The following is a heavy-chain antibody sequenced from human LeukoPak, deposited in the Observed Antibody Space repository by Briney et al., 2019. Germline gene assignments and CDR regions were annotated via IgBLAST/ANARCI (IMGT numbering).Heavy chain of an antibody. CDR3: ARGRFGYCSGGSCYYFDY. Sequence: ASVKVSCKASGYTFTSYAMHWVRQAPGQRLEWMGWINAGNGNTKYSQKFQGRVTITRDTSASTAYMELSSLRSEDTAVYYCARGRFGYCSGGSCYYFDYWGQGTLVTVSS. D-gene: IGHD2-15*01. J-gene: IGHJ4*02. CDR2: INAGNGNT. V-gene: IGHV1-3*01. CDR1: GYTFTSYA.